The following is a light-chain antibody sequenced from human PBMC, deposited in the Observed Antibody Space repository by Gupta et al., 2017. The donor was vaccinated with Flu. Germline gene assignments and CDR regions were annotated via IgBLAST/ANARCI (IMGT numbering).Light chain of an antibody. Sequence: QSVLTQPPSASGTPGQRVPIPCSGSSSNIGSNYVYWYQQPPGPAPKLLTYRNNQRPSGVPDRVSGSKSGTSASLAISGLRSEDEADYYCAAWDDCLSGPVFGGGTKLTVL. CDR2: RNN. J-gene: IGLJ2*01. CDR1: SSNIGSNY. CDR3: AAWDDCLSGPV. V-gene: IGLV1-47*01.